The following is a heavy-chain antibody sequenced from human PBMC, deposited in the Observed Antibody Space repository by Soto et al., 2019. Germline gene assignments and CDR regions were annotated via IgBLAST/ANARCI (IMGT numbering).Heavy chain of an antibody. J-gene: IGHJ4*02. D-gene: IGHD3-10*01. Sequence: PVKVSCKASGFTFTSSAVQWVRQARGQRLEWIGWIVVGSGNTNYAQKFQERVTITRDMSTSTAYMELSSLRSDDTAVYYCARDPGLLWFGELSLWGQGTLVTVSS. CDR3: ARDPGLLWFGELSL. V-gene: IGHV1-58*01. CDR2: IVVGSGNT. CDR1: GFTFTSSA.